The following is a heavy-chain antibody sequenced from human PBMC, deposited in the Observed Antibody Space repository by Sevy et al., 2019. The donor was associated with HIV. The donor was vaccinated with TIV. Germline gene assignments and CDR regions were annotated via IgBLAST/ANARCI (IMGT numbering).Heavy chain of an antibody. CDR3: GIGSGWLIDY. D-gene: IGHD6-19*01. CDR1: GFTSSRYW. Sequence: GGSLRLSCAASGFTSSRYWMTWVRQGAGKRLEWVANIHQDGSDENYVDSVKGRFTISIDNANKSVYLHMNSLRAEDTAIYYWGIGSGWLIDYWGQGTLVTVSS. CDR2: IHQDGSDE. V-gene: IGHV3-7*01. J-gene: IGHJ4*02.